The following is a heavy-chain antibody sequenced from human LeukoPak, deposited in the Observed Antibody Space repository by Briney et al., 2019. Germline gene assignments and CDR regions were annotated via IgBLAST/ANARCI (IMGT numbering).Heavy chain of an antibody. Sequence: TSQTLSLTCTVSGGSISSGGYYWSRIRQHPGKGLEWIGYIYYSGSTYYNPSLKSRVTLSVDTSKNQFSLKLSSVTAADTAVYYCARGGRGYSYGPLDYWGQGTLVTVSS. J-gene: IGHJ4*02. CDR3: ARGGRGYSYGPLDY. CDR2: IYYSGST. D-gene: IGHD5-18*01. V-gene: IGHV4-31*03. CDR1: GGSISSGGYY.